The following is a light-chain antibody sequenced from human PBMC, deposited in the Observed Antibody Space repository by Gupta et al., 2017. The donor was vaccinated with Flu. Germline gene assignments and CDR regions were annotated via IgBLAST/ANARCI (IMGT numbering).Light chain of an antibody. J-gene: IGLJ1*01. CDR2: KDS. CDR1: LLMKKT. CDR3: QTADTDKTYI. V-gene: IGLV3-25*03. Sequence: SSELTQPPSVSVSPGQTAPLTCSGDLLMKKTAFWYQHRPGQAPVLVMYKDSERPSGVPGRFSGSSSGSIVRLTITGVQADDEADYFCQTADTDKTYIFGSG.